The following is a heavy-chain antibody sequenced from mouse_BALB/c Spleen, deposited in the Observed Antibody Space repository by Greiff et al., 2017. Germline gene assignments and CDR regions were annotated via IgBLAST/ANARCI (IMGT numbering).Heavy chain of an antibody. Sequence: EVQVVESGGGLVKPGGSLKLSCAASGFTFSDYYMYWVRQTPEKRLEWVATISDGGSYTYYPDSVKGRFTISRDNAKNNLYLQMSSLKSEDTAMYYCARGTGMDWYFDVWGAGTTVTVSS. J-gene: IGHJ1*01. CDR2: ISDGGSYT. V-gene: IGHV5-4*02. CDR3: ARGTGMDWYFDV. CDR1: GFTFSDYY. D-gene: IGHD4-1*01.